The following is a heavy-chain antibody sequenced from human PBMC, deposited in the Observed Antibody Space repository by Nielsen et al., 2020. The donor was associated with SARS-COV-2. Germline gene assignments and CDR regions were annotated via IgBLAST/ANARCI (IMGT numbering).Heavy chain of an antibody. J-gene: IGHJ5*02. CDR3: ARVGGYGLLWFGELLS. V-gene: IGHV3-20*01. CDR2: INWNGGSK. CDR1: GFTFDDYG. D-gene: IGHD3-10*01. Sequence: GESLKISCAASGFTFDDYGMSWVRQAPGKGLEWVSGINWNGGSKGYADSVKGRFTISRDNAKNSLYLQMNSLRAEDTALYHCARVGGYGLLWFGELLSWGQGTLVTVSS.